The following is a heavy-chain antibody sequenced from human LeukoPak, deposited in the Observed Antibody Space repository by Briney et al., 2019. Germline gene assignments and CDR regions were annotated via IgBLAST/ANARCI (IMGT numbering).Heavy chain of an antibody. CDR2: IYYSGST. Sequence: SETLSLTCTVSGGSISSGGYYWSWIRQHPGKGLEWIGYIYYSGSTYYNPSLKSRVTISVDTSKNQFSLKLSSVTAADTAVYYCARELLQGGSGSYLNYYRDVWGKGTTVTVSS. J-gene: IGHJ6*03. CDR1: GGSISSGGYY. D-gene: IGHD3-10*01. CDR3: ARELLQGGSGSYLNYYRDV. V-gene: IGHV4-31*03.